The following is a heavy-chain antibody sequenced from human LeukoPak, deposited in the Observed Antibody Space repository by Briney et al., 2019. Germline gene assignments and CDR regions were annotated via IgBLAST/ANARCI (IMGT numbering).Heavy chain of an antibody. CDR2: IKHDGSEK. Sequence: GSLRLSCAASGFIFTNYFMSWVRQAPGKGLEWVASIKHDGSEKYYVDSVRGRFTTSRDNTMNSLYLQMSSLRAEDTAVYYCATDRGWRTSGYYLYYFEYWGQGTLVTYSS. CDR1: GFIFTNYF. D-gene: IGHD3-3*01. J-gene: IGHJ4*02. CDR3: ATDRGWRTSGYYLYYFEY. V-gene: IGHV3-7*01.